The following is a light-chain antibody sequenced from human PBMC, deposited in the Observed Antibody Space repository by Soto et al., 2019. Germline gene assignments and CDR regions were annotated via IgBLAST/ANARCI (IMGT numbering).Light chain of an antibody. CDR1: QNVSSN. J-gene: IGKJ4*01. CDR3: QQYKNWPPLT. V-gene: IGKV3-15*01. Sequence: EIVMTQSPATLSVSPGERATLSCRARQNVSSNLAWYQQKPGQAPRLLIYGAFTRATGIPARFSGSGSGTEFTLTISSLQSEDFAVYYCQQYKNWPPLTFGGGTKVEIK. CDR2: GAF.